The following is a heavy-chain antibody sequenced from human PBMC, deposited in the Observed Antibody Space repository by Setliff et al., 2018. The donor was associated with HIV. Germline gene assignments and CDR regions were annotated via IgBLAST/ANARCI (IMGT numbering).Heavy chain of an antibody. V-gene: IGHV1-3*01. J-gene: IGHJ4*02. CDR2: VHGGNGKT. CDR3: AREFLVITRFDY. CDR1: GYAFRDHT. D-gene: IGHD1-20*01. Sequence: ASVKVSCKASGYAFRDHTIHWVRQAAGQGLEWMGYVHGGNGKTEYLQKFQGRMTMTSDTSATTAYMELSGLKSEDSAIYYCAREFLVITRFDYWGQGTLVTVS.